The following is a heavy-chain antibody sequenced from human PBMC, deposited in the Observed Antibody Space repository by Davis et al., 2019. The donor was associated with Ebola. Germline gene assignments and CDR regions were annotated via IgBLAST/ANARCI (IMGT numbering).Heavy chain of an antibody. Sequence: SVKVSCKASGGTFSSYAISWVRQAPGQGLEWMGGIIPIFGTANYAQKFQGRVTITADESTSTAYMELSSLRSEDTAVYYCAKDTYMGIVELGAFDIWGQGTMVTVSS. CDR1: GGTFSSYA. V-gene: IGHV1-69*13. J-gene: IGHJ3*02. D-gene: IGHD1-1*01. CDR3: AKDTYMGIVELGAFDI. CDR2: IIPIFGTA.